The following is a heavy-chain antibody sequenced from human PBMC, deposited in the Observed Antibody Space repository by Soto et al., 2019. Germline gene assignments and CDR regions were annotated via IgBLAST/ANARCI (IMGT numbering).Heavy chain of an antibody. J-gene: IGHJ5*02. V-gene: IGHV3-74*01. CDR1: GFSFSSYW. CDR3: ARGSAVTATYTFDP. Sequence: GGSLRLSCAASGFSFSSYWMHWVRQVPGTGLVWVSRINRDGSDTNYADSVKGRFTISRDNAKNTLYLQMNSLRVEDTAVYYCARGSAVTATYTFDPWGQGTLVTVSS. CDR2: INRDGSDT. D-gene: IGHD2-15*01.